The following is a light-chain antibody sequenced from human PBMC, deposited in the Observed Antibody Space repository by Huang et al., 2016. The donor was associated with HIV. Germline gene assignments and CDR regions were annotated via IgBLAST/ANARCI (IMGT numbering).Light chain of an antibody. CDR2: SAS. CDR1: QSVTDN. CDR3: QHYDT. Sequence: EIVMTQSPATLSVSPGERATLSCRASQSVTDNLACDQQKPGQAPRLRIYSASTRATGIPARFSGSWSGTKFTLTISSLQSEDFAVYYCQHYDTFGQGTKLEIK. V-gene: IGKV3-15*01. J-gene: IGKJ2*01.